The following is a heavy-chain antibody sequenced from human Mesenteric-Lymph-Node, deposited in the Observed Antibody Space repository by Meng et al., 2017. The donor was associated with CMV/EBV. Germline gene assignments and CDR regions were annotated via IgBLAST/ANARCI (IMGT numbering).Heavy chain of an antibody. Sequence: QGQLHQWGAGLLKPSETLSVTCACYGGSFSGYYWNWIRQSPEKGLEWIGEINHSGSTTYNPSFTSRIIISVDTSTNQISLNMSSVTAADTAVYYCARGSSYDILTGYFDYWGQGALVTVSS. CDR1: GGSFSGYY. J-gene: IGHJ4*02. CDR3: ARGSSYDILTGYFDY. D-gene: IGHD3-9*01. CDR2: INHSGST. V-gene: IGHV4-34*01.